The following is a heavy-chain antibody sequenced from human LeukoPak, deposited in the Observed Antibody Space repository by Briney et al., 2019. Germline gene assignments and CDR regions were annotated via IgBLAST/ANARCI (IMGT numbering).Heavy chain of an antibody. CDR3: AREFYLPYDNYDSGN. V-gene: IGHV3-74*01. CDR2: INSDVSDA. J-gene: IGHJ4*02. CDR1: GFTFSTDW. Sequence: PVGALRLSCAASGFTFSTDWMHLVRQAPGKGRGWVSRINSDVSDASYAHSVKGRFTISRDNAKKTLYLKMTSLRAEDTAVYYCAREFYLPYDNYDSGNWGQGTLVTVSS. D-gene: IGHD3-16*01.